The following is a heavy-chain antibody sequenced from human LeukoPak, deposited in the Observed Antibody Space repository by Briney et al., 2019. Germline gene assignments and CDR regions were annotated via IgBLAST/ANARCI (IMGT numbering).Heavy chain of an antibody. V-gene: IGHV4-4*09. D-gene: IGHD2-21*02. CDR3: ARLLVVVTPDACAI. J-gene: IGHJ3*02. CDR2: SYTSGST. CDR1: GGTISSYY. Sequence: PSETLTLTCTVSGGTISSYYWSWLRQPPGKGLEWIGHSYTSGSTDYNPSLKRRVTISVDTSKNQFSLELSSVTDADTSVYYCARLLVVVTPDACAIGREGTIDSVPS.